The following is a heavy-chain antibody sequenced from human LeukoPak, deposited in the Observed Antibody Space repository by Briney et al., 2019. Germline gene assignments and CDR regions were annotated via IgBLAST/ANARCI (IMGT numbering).Heavy chain of an antibody. J-gene: IGHJ4*02. Sequence: GRSLRLSCAASGFTFSSYVMHWVRRAPGKGLEWVSVISGSGGSRYYADSVKGRFTISRDNSKNTLDLQMNSLRAEDTAVYYCARDLDYYDSSGYYAYWGQGTLVTVSS. CDR3: ARDLDYYDSSGYYAY. CDR2: ISGSGGSR. D-gene: IGHD3-22*01. CDR1: GFTFSSYV. V-gene: IGHV3-23*01.